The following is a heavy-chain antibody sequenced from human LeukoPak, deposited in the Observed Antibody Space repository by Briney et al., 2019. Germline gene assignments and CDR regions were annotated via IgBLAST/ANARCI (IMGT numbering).Heavy chain of an antibody. V-gene: IGHV3-30-3*01. CDR1: GFSFSTFT. CDR3: ARDLYSGYDGGPIDY. Sequence: GGSLRLSCAASGFSFSTFTMHWVRQAPGKGLEWVAVISYDGRNKYYADSVKGRFTISRDSSKNTVYLQMNSLRAEDTAVYYCARDLYSGYDGGPIDYWGQGSLVTVSS. D-gene: IGHD5-12*01. CDR2: ISYDGRNK. J-gene: IGHJ4*02.